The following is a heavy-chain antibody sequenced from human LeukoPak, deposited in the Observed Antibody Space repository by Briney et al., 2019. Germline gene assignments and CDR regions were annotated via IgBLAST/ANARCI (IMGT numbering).Heavy chain of an antibody. CDR2: IYTSGST. J-gene: IGHJ6*03. D-gene: IGHD3-16*02. CDR1: GGSISSGSYY. V-gene: IGHV4-61*02. CDR3: ARARGRYRNYYYYMDV. Sequence: PSETLSLTCTVSGGSISSGSYYWSWIRQPAGKGLEWIGRIYTSGSTNYNPSLKSRVTISVDTSKNQFSLKLSSVTAADTAVYYCARARGRYRNYYYYMDVWGKGTTVIVSS.